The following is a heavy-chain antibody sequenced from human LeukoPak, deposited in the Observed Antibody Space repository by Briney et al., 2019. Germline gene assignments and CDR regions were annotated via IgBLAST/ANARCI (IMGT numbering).Heavy chain of an antibody. CDR2: IYYSGST. J-gene: IGHJ4*02. D-gene: IGHD6-19*01. V-gene: IGHV4-39*01. CDR1: GGSISSSNYY. Sequence: SETLSLTCTVSGGSISSSNYYWGWIRQPPGKGLDWIGNIYYSGSTYYNPSLKSRVTISVDTSKDQFSLNLSSVTAADTAVYYCASPTERSGWSLLWGQGTLVPVSS. CDR3: ASPTERSGWSLL.